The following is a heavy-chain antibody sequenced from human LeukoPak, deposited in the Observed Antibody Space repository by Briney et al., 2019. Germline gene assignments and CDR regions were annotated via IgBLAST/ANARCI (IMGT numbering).Heavy chain of an antibody. CDR3: ARGGGSGSYHFDY. CDR2: ISYDGSNK. J-gene: IGHJ4*02. Sequence: LPGGSLRLSCAASGFTFSSYAMHWVRQAPGKGLEWVAVISYDGSNKYYADSVKGRFTISRDNSKNTLYLQMNSLRAEDTAVYYCARGGGSGSYHFDYWGQGTLVTVSS. D-gene: IGHD3-10*01. CDR1: GFTFSSYA. V-gene: IGHV3-30-3*01.